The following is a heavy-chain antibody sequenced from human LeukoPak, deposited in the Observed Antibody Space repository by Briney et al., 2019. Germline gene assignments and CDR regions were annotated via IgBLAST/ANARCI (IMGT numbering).Heavy chain of an antibody. CDR2: VSGSGGST. CDR3: AKDNRNYYIDY. V-gene: IGHV3-23*01. J-gene: IGHJ4*02. D-gene: IGHD3-10*01. Sequence: GGSLRLSCAASGFTFSNYAMSWVRQAPGKGLEWVSAVSGSGGSTYYADSVQGRFTISRDNSENTLYLQMNSLRTEDTALYYCAKDNRNYYIDYWGQGTLVTVSS. CDR1: GFTFSNYA.